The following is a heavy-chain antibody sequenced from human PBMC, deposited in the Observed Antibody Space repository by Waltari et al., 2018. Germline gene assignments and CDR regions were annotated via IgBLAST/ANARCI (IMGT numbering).Heavy chain of an antibody. CDR3: AKDRSIAAPDYFDF. J-gene: IGHJ4*02. Sequence: QAPGKGLEWVAVISDDGGNKYHSDSVKGRFTISRDNSKNTLYLQMNSLRAEDTAVYYCAKDRSIAAPDYFDFWGRGTLVTVSS. D-gene: IGHD6-6*01. CDR2: ISDDGGNK. V-gene: IGHV3-30*18.